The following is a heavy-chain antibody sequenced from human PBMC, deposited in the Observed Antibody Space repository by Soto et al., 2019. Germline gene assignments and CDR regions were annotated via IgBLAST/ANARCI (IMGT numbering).Heavy chain of an antibody. J-gene: IGHJ4*02. V-gene: IGHV3-9*01. CDR1: VFTFDDYA. Sequence: PGGSLRLSCAASVFTFDDYAMHWVRQARGKGLEWVSGISWNSGSIGYADSVKGRFTISRDNAKKSLYLQMNSLRAEDTALYYCAKDGTGYFDYSGQGTMVTVSS. CDR2: ISWNSGSI. CDR3: AKDGTGYFDY.